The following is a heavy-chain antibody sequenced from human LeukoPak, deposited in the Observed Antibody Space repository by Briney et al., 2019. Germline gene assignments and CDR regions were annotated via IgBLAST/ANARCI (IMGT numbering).Heavy chain of an antibody. V-gene: IGHV1-69*13. CDR1: GGTFSSYA. J-gene: IGHJ4*02. Sequence: GASVKVSCKASGGTFSSYAISWVRQAPGQGLEWMGGIIPIFGTANYAQKFQGRVTITADESTSTAYMELSSLRSEDTAVYYCARGGLGGFWSGYYLDYWGQGTLVTVSS. CDR3: ARGGLGGFWSGYYLDY. D-gene: IGHD3-3*01. CDR2: IIPIFGTA.